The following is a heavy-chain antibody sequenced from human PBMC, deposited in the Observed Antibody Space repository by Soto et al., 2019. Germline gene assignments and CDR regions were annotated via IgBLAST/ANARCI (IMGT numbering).Heavy chain of an antibody. CDR2: IYYSGST. J-gene: IGHJ4*02. CDR1: GGSVSSGDYY. Sequence: SETLSLTCTVSGGSVSSGDYYWSWSRQPPGKGLEWIGYIYYSGSTNYNPSLKRRVTISVDTSKNQYSLKLRSVTAADTAVYYCATRKSNRYYFDYWGQGTLVTVSS. V-gene: IGHV4-61*08. CDR3: ATRKSNRYYFDY.